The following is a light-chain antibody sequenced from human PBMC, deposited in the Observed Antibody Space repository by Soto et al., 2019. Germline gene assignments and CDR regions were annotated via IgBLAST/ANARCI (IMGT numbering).Light chain of an antibody. CDR1: QRVSRG. CDR2: DAS. J-gene: IGKJ1*01. V-gene: IGKV1-5*01. Sequence: DIQMTQSPSTLSASVGDSVTITCRASQRVSRGLAWYQQEPGKAPTLLIYDASSLESGVPSRFSGSGSGTEFPLTISSLQPDDFATYYCQQFNAYSPTFGQGTKVEIK. CDR3: QQFNAYSPT.